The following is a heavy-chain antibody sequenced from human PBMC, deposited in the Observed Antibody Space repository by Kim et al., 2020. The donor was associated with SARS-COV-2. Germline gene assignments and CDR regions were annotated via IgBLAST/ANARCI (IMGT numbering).Heavy chain of an antibody. CDR2: ISGSGGST. J-gene: IGHJ4*02. CDR3: AKDAGGEGLVIIMPDY. D-gene: IGHD3-9*01. V-gene: IGHV3-23*01. Sequence: GRSLRLSCAASGFTFSSYAMSWVRQAPGKGLEWVSAISGSGGSTYYADSVKGRFTISRDNSKNTLYLQMNSLRAEDTAVYYCAKDAGGEGLVIIMPDYWGQGTLVTVSS. CDR1: GFTFSSYA.